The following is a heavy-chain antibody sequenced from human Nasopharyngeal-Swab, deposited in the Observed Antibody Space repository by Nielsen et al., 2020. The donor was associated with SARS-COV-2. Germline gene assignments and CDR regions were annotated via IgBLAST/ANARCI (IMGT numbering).Heavy chain of an antibody. D-gene: IGHD4-17*01. Sequence: ASVKVSCKASGYTLTGYYMHWVRQAPGQGLEWMGWINPHSRGTKYAQKFQGRVTMTSDTCINTAYMELRRLRSADTAVYYCAGDDYGDYGYFGHWGQGTLVTVSS. CDR1: GYTLTGYY. J-gene: IGHJ4*02. CDR3: AGDDYGDYGYFGH. CDR2: INPHSRGT. V-gene: IGHV1-2*02.